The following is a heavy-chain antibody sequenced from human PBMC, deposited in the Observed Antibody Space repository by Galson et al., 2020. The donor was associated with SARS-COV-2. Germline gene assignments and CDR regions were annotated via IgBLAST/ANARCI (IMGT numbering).Heavy chain of an antibody. J-gene: IGHJ4*02. V-gene: IGHV3-33*01. CDR3: AREGGSGIVAAPVDY. CDR1: GFTFSDCA. D-gene: IGHD6-6*01. Sequence: PGGSLRLSCAVSGFTFSDCAMHWVRQAPGKGLEWVAVIWYDGRNKYYADSVKGRFTISRDNSKNTLYLQMNSLRAEDTAVYYCAREGGSGIVAAPVDYWCQGTLVTVSS. CDR2: IWYDGRNK.